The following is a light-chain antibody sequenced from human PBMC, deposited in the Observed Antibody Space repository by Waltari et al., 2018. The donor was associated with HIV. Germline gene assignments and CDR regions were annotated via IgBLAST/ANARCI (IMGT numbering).Light chain of an antibody. CDR3: NSYAGSNNLV. V-gene: IGLV2-8*01. J-gene: IGLJ1*01. CDR1: SSNIGRYNY. Sequence: QSALTQPPSASGSPGQSVTISFPRTSSNIGRYNYVSWYQQHPGKAPKLLIYELNKRPSGVPDRFSGSKSGNTASLTVSGLQPEDEADYYCNSYAGSNNLVFGTGTKVTVL. CDR2: ELN.